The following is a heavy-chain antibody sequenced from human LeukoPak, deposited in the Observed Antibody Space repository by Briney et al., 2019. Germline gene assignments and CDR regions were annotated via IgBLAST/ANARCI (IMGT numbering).Heavy chain of an antibody. V-gene: IGHV3-48*01. CDR2: ISSSNSTT. CDR3: AREGPLDY. Sequence: GGSLRLSCAASGFTFSSYNMNWVRQAPGRGLEWVSYISSSNSTTYYADSMKGRFTISRDNAKNSLYLQMNSLRAEDTAVYYCAREGPLDYWGQGTLVTVSS. J-gene: IGHJ4*02. CDR1: GFTFSSYN.